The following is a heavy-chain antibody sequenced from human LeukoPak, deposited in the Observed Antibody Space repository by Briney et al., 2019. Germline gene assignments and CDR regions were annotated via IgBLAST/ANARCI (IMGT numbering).Heavy chain of an antibody. Sequence: ASVTVSCKASGGTFSSYAISWLRQAAGQEVEGMGGIIPIFGTANYAQKFQGRVTITADKSTSTAYMELSSLRSEDTAVYYCARQLRYFGDRSPFDFWGQGTLVTVSS. J-gene: IGHJ4*02. CDR3: ARQLRYFGDRSPFDF. V-gene: IGHV1-69*06. CDR1: GGTFSSYA. CDR2: IIPIFGTA. D-gene: IGHD3-10*01.